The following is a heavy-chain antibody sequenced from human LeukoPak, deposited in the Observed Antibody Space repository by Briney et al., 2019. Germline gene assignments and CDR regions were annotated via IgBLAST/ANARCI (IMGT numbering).Heavy chain of an antibody. CDR3: ARYYDSSGYYYQHDAFDI. V-gene: IGHV4-31*03. CDR1: GGSISSGGYY. D-gene: IGHD3-22*01. CDR2: IYYSGST. Sequence: SQTLSLTCTVSGGSISSGGYYWSWIRQHPGKGLEWIGYIYYSGSTYYNPSLKSRVTISVDTSKNQFSLKLSSVTAADTAVYYCARYYDSSGYYYQHDAFDIWGRGTMVTVSS. J-gene: IGHJ3*02.